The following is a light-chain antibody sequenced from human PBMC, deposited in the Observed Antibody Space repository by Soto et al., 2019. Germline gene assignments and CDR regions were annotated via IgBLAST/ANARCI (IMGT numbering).Light chain of an antibody. CDR1: QAVPNN. Sequence: IHLNQSPSVLSASVGDRVTITCRPSQAVPNNMAWYQQKPGKAPKLLIYAASTLQSGVPSRFSGSGSGTDFTLTISCLQSEDFATYYCQQYYSYPRPFGQVTKVDIK. CDR3: QQYYSYPRP. V-gene: IGKV1-9*01. J-gene: IGKJ1*01. CDR2: AAS.